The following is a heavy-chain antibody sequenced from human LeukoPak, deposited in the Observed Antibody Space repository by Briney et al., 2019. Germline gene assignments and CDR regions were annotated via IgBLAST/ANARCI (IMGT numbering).Heavy chain of an antibody. D-gene: IGHD3-22*01. CDR1: GYTFTGYY. J-gene: IGHJ4*02. CDR3: ARVNSGYYQYYFDY. CDR2: INPNSGGT. V-gene: IGHV1-2*02. Sequence: ASVKVSCKASGYTFTGYYMHWVRQAPGQGLEWMGWINPNSGGTNYAQKFQGRVTMTRDTSISTAYMELSRLRSDDTAVYYCARVNSGYYQYYFDYWGQGTLVTVSS.